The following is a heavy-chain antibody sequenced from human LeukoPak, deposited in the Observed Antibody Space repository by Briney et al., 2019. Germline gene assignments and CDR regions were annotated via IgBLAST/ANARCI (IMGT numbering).Heavy chain of an antibody. J-gene: IGHJ4*02. D-gene: IGHD5-18*01. CDR2: INHSGST. V-gene: IGHV4-34*01. CDR1: GGSIGSYY. CDR3: ARRRVGEYSSRHYFDY. Sequence: SETLSLTCTVSGGSIGSYYWSWIRQPPGKGLEWIGEINHSGSTNYNPSLKSRVTISVDTSKNQFSLKLSSVTAADTAVYYCARRRVGEYSSRHYFDYWGQGTLVTVSS.